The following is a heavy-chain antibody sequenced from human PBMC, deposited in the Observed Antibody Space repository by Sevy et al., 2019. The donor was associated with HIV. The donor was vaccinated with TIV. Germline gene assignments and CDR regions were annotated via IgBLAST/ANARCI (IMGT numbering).Heavy chain of an antibody. V-gene: IGHV3-7*01. CDR2: INQDGSGK. Sequence: GGSLRLSCAASGFTFSNYWMNWVRQAPGKGLEWVANINQDGSGKYYVDSMKGRFTISRDNAKNSLYLQMNSLRAEDTAVYYCASGHSNYSPTDYWGQGTLVTVSS. CDR1: GFTFSNYW. CDR3: ASGHSNYSPTDY. J-gene: IGHJ4*02. D-gene: IGHD4-4*01.